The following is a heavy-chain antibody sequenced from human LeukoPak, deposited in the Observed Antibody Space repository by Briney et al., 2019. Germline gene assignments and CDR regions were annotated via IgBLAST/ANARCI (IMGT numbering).Heavy chain of an antibody. V-gene: IGHV3-30*03. CDR3: ARDSIGGKVAATYMDV. D-gene: IGHD2-15*01. CDR1: GFTFSSYS. Sequence: GGSLRLSCAASGFTFSSYSMNWVRQAPGKGLEWVAVISYDGSNKYYADSVKGRFTISRDNSKNTLYLQMNSLRAEDTAVYYCARDSIGGKVAATYMDVWGKGTTVTVSS. J-gene: IGHJ6*03. CDR2: ISYDGSNK.